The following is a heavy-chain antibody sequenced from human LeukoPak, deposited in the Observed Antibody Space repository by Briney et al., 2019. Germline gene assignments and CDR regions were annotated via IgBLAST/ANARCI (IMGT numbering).Heavy chain of an antibody. CDR1: GASISGYY. CDR2: IYYSGST. CDR3: ARGARITMVRGVNYGMDV. V-gene: IGHV4-59*01. J-gene: IGHJ6*02. D-gene: IGHD3-10*01. Sequence: SETLSLTCRVSGASISGYYWSWIRQPPGKGLEWIGYIYYSGSTNYNPSLKSRVTISVDTSKNQFSLKLSSVTAADTAVYYCARGARITMVRGVNYGMDVWGQGTTVTVSS.